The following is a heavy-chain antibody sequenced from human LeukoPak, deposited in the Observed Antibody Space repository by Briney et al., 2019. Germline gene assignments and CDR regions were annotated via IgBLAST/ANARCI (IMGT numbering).Heavy chain of an antibody. D-gene: IGHD7-27*01. J-gene: IGHJ4*02. V-gene: IGHV4-34*01. Sequence: SETLSLTCAVYGGSLSGYYWSWIRQPPGKGLEWIGEINHSGSTNYNPSLKSRVTISLDTSTNQFSLKLSSVTAADTAVYYCARGPSWGLGDRDWGQGTLVTVSS. CDR3: ARGPSWGLGDRD. CDR1: GGSLSGYY. CDR2: INHSGST.